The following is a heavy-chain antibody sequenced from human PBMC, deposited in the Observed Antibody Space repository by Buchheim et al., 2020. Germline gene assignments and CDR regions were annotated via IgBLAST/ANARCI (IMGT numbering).Heavy chain of an antibody. V-gene: IGHV1-46*01. CDR3: ARDYGGSYRHFDY. J-gene: IGHJ4*02. CDR2: INPSGGGT. D-gene: IGHD1-26*01. Sequence: QVQLVQSGAEVKKPGASVKVSCEASGYTFTSCFMHWVRQAPGQGLEWTGIINPSGGGTTYAQKFQGRVIMTSDTSTSTIYMELSSLRSEDTAIYYCARDYGGSYRHFDYWGQGTL. CDR1: GYTFTSCF.